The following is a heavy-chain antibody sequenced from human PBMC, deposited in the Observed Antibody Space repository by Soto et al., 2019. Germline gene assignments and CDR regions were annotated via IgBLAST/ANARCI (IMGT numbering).Heavy chain of an antibody. D-gene: IGHD5-12*01. V-gene: IGHV3-23*01. CDR2: VSASGGST. Sequence: GGSLRLSCAASGFTFSNYAMTWVRQAPGKGLEWVSAVSASGGSTYYADSVKGRFSISSDNSKNTLYLQMNSLRAEDTAVYYCANGGGYHHCDYLGQGTLGTVAS. J-gene: IGHJ4*02. CDR3: ANGGGYHHCDY. CDR1: GFTFSNYA.